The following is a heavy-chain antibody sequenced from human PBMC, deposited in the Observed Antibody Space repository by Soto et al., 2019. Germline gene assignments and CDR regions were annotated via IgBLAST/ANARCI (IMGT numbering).Heavy chain of an antibody. J-gene: IGHJ2*01. D-gene: IGHD4-4*01. CDR1: GGSFSGYY. CDR2: INHSGST. Sequence: SGTLSLTSAVYGGSFSGYYWSWIRQPPGKGLEWIGEINHSGSTNYNPSLKSRVTISVDTSKNQFSLKLSSVTAADTAVYYCASLYSNYDWYFDLWGRGTLVTVSS. V-gene: IGHV4-34*01. CDR3: ASLYSNYDWYFDL.